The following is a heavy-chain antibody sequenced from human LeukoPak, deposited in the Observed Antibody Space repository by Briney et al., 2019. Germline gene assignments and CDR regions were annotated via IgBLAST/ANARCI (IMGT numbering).Heavy chain of an antibody. CDR1: GFIFSHYW. D-gene: IGHD2-15*01. J-gene: IGHJ3*02. CDR2: IKPDGSQK. V-gene: IGHV3-7*01. Sequence: PGGSLRLSCAASGFIFSHYWMSWVRQAPGKGLEWAANIKPDGSQKDYVDSVKGRFTISRDNAENSLYLQMDSLRAEDTAMYYCAGEDMWAFDMWGQGTMVIVSS. CDR3: AGEDMWAFDM.